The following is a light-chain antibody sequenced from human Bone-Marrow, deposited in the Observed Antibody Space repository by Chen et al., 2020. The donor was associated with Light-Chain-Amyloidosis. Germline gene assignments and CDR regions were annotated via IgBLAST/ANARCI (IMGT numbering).Light chain of an antibody. V-gene: IGLV2-14*01. CDR2: EVT. CDR1: SSDVGGDNH. CDR3: SSYTITNTLV. J-gene: IGLJ1*01. Sequence: QSALTQPASVSGSPGQAITTSCNGTSSDVGGDNHVSWYQQHPDKAPKLMIYEVTNRPSWVPDRFSGSKSDNTASLTISGLQTEDEADYFCSSYTITNTLVFGSGTRVTVL.